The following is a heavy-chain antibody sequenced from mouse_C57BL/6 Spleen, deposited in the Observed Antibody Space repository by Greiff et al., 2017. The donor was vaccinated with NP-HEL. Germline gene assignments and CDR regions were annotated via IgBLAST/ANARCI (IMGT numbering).Heavy chain of an antibody. Sequence: VKLQESGPELVKPGASVKISCKASGYAFSSSWMNWVKQRPGKGLEWIGRIYPGDGDTNYNGKFKGKATLTADKSSSTAYMQLSSLTSEDSAVYFCAREEGGDFDYWGQGTTLTVSS. V-gene: IGHV1-82*01. D-gene: IGHD1-1*02. CDR2: IYPGDGDT. J-gene: IGHJ2*01. CDR1: GYAFSSSW. CDR3: AREEGGDFDY.